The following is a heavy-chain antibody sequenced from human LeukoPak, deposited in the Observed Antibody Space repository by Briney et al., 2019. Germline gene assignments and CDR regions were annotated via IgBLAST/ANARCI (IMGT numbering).Heavy chain of an antibody. J-gene: IGHJ4*02. CDR2: IYYSGST. CDR1: GGSISSGDYY. CDR3: ARVFYYDSSGTLGGFDY. D-gene: IGHD3-22*01. V-gene: IGHV4-30-4*01. Sequence: PSETLSLTCTVSGGSISSGDYYWSWIRQPPGRGLEWIGYIYYSGSTYYNPSLKSRVTISVDTSKNQFSLKLSSVTAADTAVYYCARVFYYDSSGTLGGFDYWGQGTLVTVSS.